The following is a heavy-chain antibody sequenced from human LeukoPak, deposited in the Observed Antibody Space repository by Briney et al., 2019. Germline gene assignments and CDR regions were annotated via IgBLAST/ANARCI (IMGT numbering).Heavy chain of an antibody. CDR3: ARAWYYDYVWGSYFDY. J-gene: IGHJ4*02. CDR2: ISSSSSYI. CDR1: GFTFSGYS. D-gene: IGHD3-16*01. Sequence: PGGSLRLSCAASGFTFSGYSMNWVRQAPGKGLEWVSSISSSSSYIYYADSVKGRFTISRDNAKNSLYLQMNSLRAEDTAVYYCARAWYYDYVWGSYFDYWGQGTLVTVSS. V-gene: IGHV3-21*01.